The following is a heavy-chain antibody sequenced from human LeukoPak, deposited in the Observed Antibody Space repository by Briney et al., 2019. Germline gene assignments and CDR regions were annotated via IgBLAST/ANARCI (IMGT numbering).Heavy chain of an antibody. J-gene: IGHJ4*02. V-gene: IGHV3-48*01. CDR1: GFTFSSYS. D-gene: IGHD3-10*01. CDR3: ARDKYYYGSGRTKLDY. CDR2: ISSSSSTI. Sequence: GGSLRLSCAASGFTFSSYSMNWVRQAPGKGLEWVSYISSSSSTIYYADSVKGRFTISRDNAKNSLYLQMNSLRAEDTAVYYCARDKYYYGSGRTKLDYWGQGTLVTVSS.